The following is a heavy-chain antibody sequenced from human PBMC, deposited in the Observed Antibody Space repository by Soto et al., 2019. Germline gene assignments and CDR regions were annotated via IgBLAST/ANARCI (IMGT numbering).Heavy chain of an antibody. J-gene: IGHJ3*02. Sequence: EVQLLESGGGLVQPGGSLRLSCAASGFTFSSYAMSWVRQAPGKGLEWVSAISGSGGSTYYADSVKGRFTISRDNSKNPLYLQMNSLRAEDTAVYYCAKDRSSWYRAFDIWGQGTMVTVSS. CDR3: AKDRSSWYRAFDI. V-gene: IGHV3-23*01. D-gene: IGHD6-13*01. CDR1: GFTFSSYA. CDR2: ISGSGGST.